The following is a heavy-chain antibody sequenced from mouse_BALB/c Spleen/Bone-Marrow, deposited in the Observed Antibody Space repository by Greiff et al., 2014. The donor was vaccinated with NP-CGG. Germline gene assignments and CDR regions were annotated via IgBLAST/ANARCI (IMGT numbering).Heavy chain of an antibody. CDR1: GYSITSDYA. CDR3: ARYYYGSSYWYFDV. V-gene: IGHV3-2*02. J-gene: IGHJ1*01. D-gene: IGHD1-1*01. Sequence: DVQLQESGPGLVKPSQSLSLTCTVTGYSITSDYAWNWIRQFPGNKLEWMGYIRYSGSTSYNPSLKSRISITRDTSKNQFFLQLNSVTTEDTATYYCARYYYGSSYWYFDVWGAGTTVTVSP. CDR2: IRYSGST.